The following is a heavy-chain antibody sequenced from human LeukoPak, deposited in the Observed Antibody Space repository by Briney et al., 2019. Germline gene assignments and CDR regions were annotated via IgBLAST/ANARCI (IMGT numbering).Heavy chain of an antibody. CDR1: GYTFTSYG. J-gene: IGHJ4*02. V-gene: IGHV1-18*01. CDR3: ARDRGLIRGSGSYYRPSDY. CDR2: ISAYNGNT. Sequence: GASVKVSCKASGYTFTSYGISWVRQAPGQGLEWMGWISAYNGNTNYARKLQGRVTMTTDTSTSTAYMELRSLRSDDTAVYYCARDRGLIRGSGSYYRPSDYWGQGTLVTVSS. D-gene: IGHD3-10*01.